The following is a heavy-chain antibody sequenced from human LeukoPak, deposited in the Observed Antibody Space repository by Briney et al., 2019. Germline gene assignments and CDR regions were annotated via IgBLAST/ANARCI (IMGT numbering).Heavy chain of an antibody. Sequence: SETLSLTCAVYGGSFSGYYWSWIRQPPGKGLEWIGEINHSGSTNYNPSLKSRVTISVDTSKNQFSLKLSSVTAADTAVYYCARGHSWRDFDYWGQGTLVTVSS. CDR1: GGSFSGYY. CDR3: ARGHSWRDFDY. D-gene: IGHD1-20*01. J-gene: IGHJ4*02. V-gene: IGHV4-34*01. CDR2: INHSGST.